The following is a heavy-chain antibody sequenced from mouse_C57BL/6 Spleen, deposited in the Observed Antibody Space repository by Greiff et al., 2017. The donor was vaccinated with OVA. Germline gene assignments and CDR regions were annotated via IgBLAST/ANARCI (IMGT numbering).Heavy chain of an antibody. V-gene: IGHV1-42*01. CDR3: ARSGDYYAMDY. CDR2: INPSTGGT. D-gene: IGHD3-1*01. J-gene: IGHJ4*01. CDR1: GYSFTGYY. Sequence: VQLKQSGPELVKPGASVKISCKASGYSFTGYYMNWVKQSPEKSLEWIGEINPSTGGTTYNQKFKAKATLTVDKSSSTAYMQLKSLTSEDSAVYYCARSGDYYAMDYWGQGTSVTVSS.